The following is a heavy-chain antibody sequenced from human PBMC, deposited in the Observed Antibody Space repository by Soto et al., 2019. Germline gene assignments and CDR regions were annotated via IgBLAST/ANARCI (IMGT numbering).Heavy chain of an antibody. CDR3: ARGRLAPAGRLSTFDH. CDR1: GYTFTMYT. CDR2: INGGTDNI. D-gene: IGHD6-13*01. Sequence: QVQLVQSGAEVKKPGASVTVSCKASGYTFTMYTLHWVRQGPGQSLEWMGWINGGTDNIRLSQKFQRRVNMTRDTFATTVYMEVSSLTSEDTGVYYCARGRLAPAGRLSTFDHWGQGSLVTVSS. J-gene: IGHJ4*02. V-gene: IGHV1-3*01.